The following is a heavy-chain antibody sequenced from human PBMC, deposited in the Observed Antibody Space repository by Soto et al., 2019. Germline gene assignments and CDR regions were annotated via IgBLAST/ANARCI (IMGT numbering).Heavy chain of an antibody. D-gene: IGHD5-12*01. V-gene: IGHV3-30*03. J-gene: IGHJ4*02. CDR3: ATKSDIVPTKGGGYLDY. Sequence: PGWSLILSCAASGFTFSSYGMHWVRQAPGKGLEWVAVISYDGSNKYYADSVKGRFTISRDNSKNTLYLQMNSLRAEDTAVYYCATKSDIVPTKGGGYLDYWGQGT. CDR2: ISYDGSNK. CDR1: GFTFSSYG.